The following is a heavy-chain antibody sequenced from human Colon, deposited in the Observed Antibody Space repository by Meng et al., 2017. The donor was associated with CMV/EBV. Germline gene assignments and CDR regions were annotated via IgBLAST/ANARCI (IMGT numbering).Heavy chain of an antibody. J-gene: IGHJ4*02. CDR3: AHGSGWLTDY. D-gene: IGHD6-19*01. CDR2: IYWDDDN. Sequence: VIPPQTCHLPCAFSWLPGETPDVGVHWVRQPAGKALEWLALIYWDDDNQSSPSLKNRITITKDTAKNQVVLTMTSMDLVDTATYYCAHGSGWLTDYWGQGTLVTVSS. V-gene: IGHV2-5*02. CDR1: WLPGETPDVG.